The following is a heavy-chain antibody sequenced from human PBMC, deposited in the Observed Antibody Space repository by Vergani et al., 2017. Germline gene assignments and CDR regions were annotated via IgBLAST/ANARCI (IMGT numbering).Heavy chain of an antibody. D-gene: IGHD3-16*01. CDR2: IYYSGST. V-gene: IGHV4-39*07. J-gene: IGHJ2*01. CDR1: GGSISSSSYY. CDR3: AGGRGDNWYFDL. Sequence: QLQLQESGPGLVKPSETLSLTCTVSGGSISSSSYYWGWIRQPPGKGLEWIGSIYYSGSTYYNPSLKSRVTISVDTSKNQFSLKLSSVTAADTAVYYWAGGRGDNWYFDLWGRGTLVTVSS.